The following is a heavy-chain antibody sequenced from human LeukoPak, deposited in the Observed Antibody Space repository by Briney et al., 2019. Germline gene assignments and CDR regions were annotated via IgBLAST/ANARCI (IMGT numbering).Heavy chain of an antibody. CDR2: IIPILGIA. Sequence: GASVKVSCKASGGTFSSYTISWVRQAPGQGLEWMGRIIPILGIANYAQKFQGRVTITADKSTSTAYMELSSLRSEDTAVYYCARGTAYDSSGYPTGESDYWGQGTLVTVSS. J-gene: IGHJ4*02. CDR1: GGTFSSYT. V-gene: IGHV1-69*02. CDR3: ARGTAYDSSGYPTGESDY. D-gene: IGHD3-22*01.